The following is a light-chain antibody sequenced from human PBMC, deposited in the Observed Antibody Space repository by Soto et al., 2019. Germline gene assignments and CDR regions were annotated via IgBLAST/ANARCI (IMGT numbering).Light chain of an antibody. Sequence: QSALTQPASVSGSPGQSITISCTGSNSDIGTYNYVSWYQQLPGKAPKLVISEVSNRPSGISGRFSGSKSGNAASLTISGLQAEDEATYYCSSYTGTSTLYVFGPGTKLTVL. CDR3: SSYTGTSTLYV. V-gene: IGLV2-14*01. J-gene: IGLJ1*01. CDR1: NSDIGTYNY. CDR2: EVS.